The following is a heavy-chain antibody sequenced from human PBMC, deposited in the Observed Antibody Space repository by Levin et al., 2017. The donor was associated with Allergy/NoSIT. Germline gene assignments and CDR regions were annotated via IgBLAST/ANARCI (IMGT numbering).Heavy chain of an antibody. CDR1: GFTFSSYA. Sequence: GGSLRLSCAASGFTFSSYAMSWVRQAPGKGLEWVSAISGSGGSTYYADSVKGRFTISRDNSKNTLYLQMNSLRAEDTAVYYCAKSPIMITFGGVIVSNYFDYWGQGTLVTVSS. CDR3: AKSPIMITFGGVIVSNYFDY. V-gene: IGHV3-23*01. D-gene: IGHD3-16*02. CDR2: ISGSGGST. J-gene: IGHJ4*02.